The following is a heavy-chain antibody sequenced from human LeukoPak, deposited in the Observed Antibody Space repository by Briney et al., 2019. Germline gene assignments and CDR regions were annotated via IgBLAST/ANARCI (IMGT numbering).Heavy chain of an antibody. CDR1: GGSFSGYY. CDR2: INHSGST. J-gene: IGHJ5*02. CDR3: ARGSIQLLRRSGWFDP. D-gene: IGHD2-2*01. Sequence: SETLSLTCAVYGGSFSGYYWSWIRQPPGKGLEWIGEINHSGSTNYNPSLKSRVTISVDTSKNQSSLKLSSVTAADTAVYYCARGSIQLLRRSGWFDPWGQGTLVTVSS. V-gene: IGHV4-34*01.